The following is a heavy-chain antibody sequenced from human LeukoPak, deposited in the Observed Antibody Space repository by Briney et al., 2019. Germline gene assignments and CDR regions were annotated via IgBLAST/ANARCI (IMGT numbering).Heavy chain of an antibody. CDR2: ISGSGGST. CDR1: GFTFSSYA. V-gene: IGHV3-23*01. CDR3: AKPQSSGHTTDY. J-gene: IGHJ4*02. Sequence: GGSLRPSCAASGFTFSSYAMSWVRQAPGKGLGWVSAISGSGGSTYYADSVKGRFTISRDNSKNTLYLQMNSLRAEDTAVYYCAKPQSSGHTTDYWGQGTLVTVSS. D-gene: IGHD3-22*01.